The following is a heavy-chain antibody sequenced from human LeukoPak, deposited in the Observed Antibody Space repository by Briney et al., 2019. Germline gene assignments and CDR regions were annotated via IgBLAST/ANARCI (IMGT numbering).Heavy chain of an antibody. V-gene: IGHV3-33*08. CDR1: TFTFSSFG. CDR2: ISYDGSTK. CDR3: ARAFWYSSSWYGDGYYYGMDV. J-gene: IGHJ6*02. D-gene: IGHD6-13*01. Sequence: GGSLRLSCAASTFTFSSFGMHWVRQAPGKGLEWVAFISYDGSTKTYADSVKGRFTTSRDISLHLQMNSLRAEDTAVYYCARAFWYSSSWYGDGYYYGMDVWGQGTTVTVSS.